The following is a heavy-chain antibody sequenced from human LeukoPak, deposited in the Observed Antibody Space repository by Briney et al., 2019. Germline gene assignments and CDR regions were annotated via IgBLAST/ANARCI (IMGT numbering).Heavy chain of an antibody. Sequence: PSETLSLTCTISGGSISTYYWSWIRQPPGKGLEWIGYIFYSGTTYYNPSVNSRVTITMDTSKNQFFLELRSLIAADTAVYFCAIKRRDAQKGDVFDIWGPGTMVTVSS. J-gene: IGHJ3*02. CDR1: GGSISTYY. V-gene: IGHV4-59*01. D-gene: IGHD5-24*01. CDR2: IFYSGTT. CDR3: AIKRRDAQKGDVFDI.